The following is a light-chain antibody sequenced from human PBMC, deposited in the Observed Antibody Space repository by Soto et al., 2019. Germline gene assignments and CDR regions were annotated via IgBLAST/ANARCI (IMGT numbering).Light chain of an antibody. CDR3: SSYAGNNIWV. CDR2: EVT. J-gene: IGLJ3*02. V-gene: IGLV2-8*01. CDR1: SSDVGDSNS. Sequence: QSVLTQPPSASGSPGRSVTITCSGTSSDVGDSNSVSWYQQHPGKAPKLIIYEVTKRPSGVPDRFSGSKSANAASLTVSGLQAEDEADYYCSSYAGNNIWVFGGGTKLTVL.